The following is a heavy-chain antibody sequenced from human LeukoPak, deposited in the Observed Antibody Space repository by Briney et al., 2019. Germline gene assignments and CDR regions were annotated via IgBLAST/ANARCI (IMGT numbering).Heavy chain of an antibody. CDR1: GFTFTTYA. CDR2: MSYDGSNK. CDR3: AKSFGGYDGGYYYGMDV. J-gene: IGHJ6*02. D-gene: IGHD5-12*01. V-gene: IGHV3-30-3*01. Sequence: GGSLRLSCAASGFTFTTYAVHWVRQAPGKGLEWLAIMSYDGSNKYYADYVKGRFTISRDNSKNTLYLQMSSLRAEDTAVYYCAKSFGGYDGGYYYGMDVWGQGTTVTVSS.